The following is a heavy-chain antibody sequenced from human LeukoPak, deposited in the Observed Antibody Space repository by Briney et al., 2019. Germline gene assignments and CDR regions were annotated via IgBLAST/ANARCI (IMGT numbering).Heavy chain of an antibody. V-gene: IGHV4-59*08. J-gene: IGHJ4*02. D-gene: IGHD3-22*01. CDR3: ARLAICDSSGYYYDY. CDR1: GGSISSYY. CDR2: IYYSGST. Sequence: SETLSLTCTVSGGSISSYYWSWIRQPPGKGLEWIGYIYYSGSTNYNPSLKSRVTISVDTSKNQFSLKLSSVTAADTAVYYCARLAICDSSGYYYDYWGQGTLVTVSS.